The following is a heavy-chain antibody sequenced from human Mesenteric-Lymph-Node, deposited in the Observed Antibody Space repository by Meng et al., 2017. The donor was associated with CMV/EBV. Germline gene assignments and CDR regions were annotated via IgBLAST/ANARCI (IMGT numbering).Heavy chain of an antibody. J-gene: IGHJ6*02. Sequence: GGSLRLSCAASGFTFSNAWMSWVRQAPGKGLEWVGHIKTETDGGTTNYAAPVKGRSNTSRDDSKNTLYLQMNSLKTEDTAVYYCTTHWNYGYYYGMDVWGQGTTVTVSS. V-gene: IGHV3-15*01. CDR3: TTHWNYGYYYGMDV. CDR2: IKTETDGGTT. D-gene: IGHD1-7*01. CDR1: GFTFSNAW.